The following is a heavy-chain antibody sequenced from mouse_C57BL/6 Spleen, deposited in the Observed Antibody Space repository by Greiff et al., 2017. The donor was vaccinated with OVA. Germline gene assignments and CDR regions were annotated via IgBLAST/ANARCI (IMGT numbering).Heavy chain of an antibody. V-gene: IGHV1-72*01. CDR3: ARMVLYYYDYDVAMDY. CDR2: IDPNSGGT. Sequence: QVQLQQPGAELAKPGASVKLSCKASGYTFTSYWMHWVKQRPGRGLEWIGRIDPNSGGTKYNEKFKSKATLTVDKPSSTAYMQLSSLTSEDSAVYYCARMVLYYYDYDVAMDYWGQGTSVTVSS. J-gene: IGHJ4*01. CDR1: GYTFTSYW. D-gene: IGHD2-4*01.